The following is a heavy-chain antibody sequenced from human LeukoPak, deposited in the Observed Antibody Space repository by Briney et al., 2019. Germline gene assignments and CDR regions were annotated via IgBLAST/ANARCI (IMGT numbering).Heavy chain of an antibody. CDR1: GFTFDDYA. V-gene: IGHV3-9*01. J-gene: IGHJ4*02. Sequence: GGSLRLSCAASGFTFDDYAMHWVRQAPGKGLEWVSGISWNSGSIGYADSVKGRFTISRDNAKNSLYLQMNSLRAEDTALYYCAKDKGSIIRGVMYYFDFWGQGTLVTVSS. CDR3: AKDKGSIIRGVMYYFDF. CDR2: ISWNSGSI. D-gene: IGHD3-10*01.